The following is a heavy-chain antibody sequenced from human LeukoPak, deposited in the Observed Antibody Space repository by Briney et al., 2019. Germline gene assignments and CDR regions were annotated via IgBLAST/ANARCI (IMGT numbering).Heavy chain of an antibody. CDR1: GYTFTGYY. Sequence: ASVKVSCKASGYTFTGYYMHWVRQAPGQGLEWMGWINPNSGGTNYAQKFQGRVTMTRDTSINTAYMELSSLRSEDTAVYYCARSGDHYYPDDAFDIWGQGTMVTVSS. D-gene: IGHD1-26*01. CDR2: INPNSGGT. CDR3: ARSGDHYYPDDAFDI. V-gene: IGHV1-2*02. J-gene: IGHJ3*02.